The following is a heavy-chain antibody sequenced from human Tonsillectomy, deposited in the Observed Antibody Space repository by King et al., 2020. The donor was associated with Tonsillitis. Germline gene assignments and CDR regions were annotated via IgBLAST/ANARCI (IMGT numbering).Heavy chain of an antibody. D-gene: IGHD3-10*01. V-gene: IGHV4-38-2*01. CDR3: ARFSGSGVRYFDY. CDR1: GYSITSGYF. CDR2: IYHTGNI. J-gene: IGHJ4*02. Sequence: QLQESGPGLVKPSETLSLTCAVSGYSITSGYFWGWIRQPPGKGLEWIGSIYHTGNIYYNPSLKSRVTISVEKSKNQFSLNLSSVTAADTALYYCARFSGSGVRYFDYWGQGILVTVSS.